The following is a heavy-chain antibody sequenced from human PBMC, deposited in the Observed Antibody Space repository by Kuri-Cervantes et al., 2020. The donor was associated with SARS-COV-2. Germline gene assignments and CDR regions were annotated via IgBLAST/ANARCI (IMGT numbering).Heavy chain of an antibody. Sequence: SETLSLTCAVYGGSISSYYWSWIRQPPGKGLEWIGYTYYSGSTNYNPSLKSRVTISVDTSKNQFSLKLSSVTAADTAVYYCARGGGYYYDSSGYPNAFDIWGQGTMVTVSS. J-gene: IGHJ3*02. CDR3: ARGGGYYYDSSGYPNAFDI. V-gene: IGHV4-59*01. D-gene: IGHD3-22*01. CDR2: TYYSGST. CDR1: GGSISSYY.